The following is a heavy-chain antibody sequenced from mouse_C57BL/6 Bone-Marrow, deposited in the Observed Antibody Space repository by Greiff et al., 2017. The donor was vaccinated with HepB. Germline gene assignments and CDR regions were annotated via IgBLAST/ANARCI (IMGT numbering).Heavy chain of an antibody. CDR1: GYAFSSYW. CDR2: IYPGDGDT. CDR3: ARYGSSYYFDY. V-gene: IGHV1-80*01. D-gene: IGHD1-1*01. Sequence: VQLQQSGAELVKPGASVKISCKASGYAFSSYWLNWVKQRPGKGLEWIGQIYPGDGDTNYNGKFKGKATLTADKSSSTAYMQLSSLTSEDSAVYFCARYGSSYYFDYWGQGTTLTVSS. J-gene: IGHJ2*01.